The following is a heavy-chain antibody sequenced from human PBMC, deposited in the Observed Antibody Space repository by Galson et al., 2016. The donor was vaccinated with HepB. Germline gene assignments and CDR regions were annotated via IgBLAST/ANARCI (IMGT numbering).Heavy chain of an antibody. V-gene: IGHV1-2*04. J-gene: IGHJ4*02. CDR1: GYNFTDYY. CDR3: ARGRSGSRSAFDF. Sequence: VKVSCKAAGYNFTDYYLHWLRQAPGQGLEWVGWINSKNGVTKYAQKFQDWVTVTRDMSISTAYMELRGLSSNDTAVYYCARGRSGSRSAFDFWGQGTLVTVSS. CDR2: INSKNGVT. D-gene: IGHD1-26*01.